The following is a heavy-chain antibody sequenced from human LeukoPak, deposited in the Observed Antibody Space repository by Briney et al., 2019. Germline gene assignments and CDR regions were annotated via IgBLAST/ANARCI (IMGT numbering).Heavy chain of an antibody. D-gene: IGHD5-18*01. Sequence: SETLSLTCTVSGGSISSSSYYWGWIRQPPGKGLEWIGSIYYSGSTYYNPSLKSRVTISVDTSKNQFSLKLSSVTAADTAVYYCARENLYSYGYFLWDYWGQGTLVTVSS. J-gene: IGHJ4*02. V-gene: IGHV4-39*07. CDR2: IYYSGST. CDR3: ARENLYSYGYFLWDY. CDR1: GGSISSSSYY.